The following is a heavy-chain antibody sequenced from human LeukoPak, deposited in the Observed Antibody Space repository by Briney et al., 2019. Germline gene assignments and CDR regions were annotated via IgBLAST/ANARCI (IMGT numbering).Heavy chain of an antibody. CDR2: INEDGSIT. CDR3: ARDLGGIAGS. Sequence: GGSPRLSCAASGFTFTRYWMHWVRQVPGKGLDWVSRINEDGSITTHADSVRGRFTISRDNARDTLYLQMNSLRSEDTAVYYCARDLGGIAGSWGQGTLVTVSS. D-gene: IGHD1-26*01. V-gene: IGHV3-74*01. J-gene: IGHJ4*02. CDR1: GFTFTRYW.